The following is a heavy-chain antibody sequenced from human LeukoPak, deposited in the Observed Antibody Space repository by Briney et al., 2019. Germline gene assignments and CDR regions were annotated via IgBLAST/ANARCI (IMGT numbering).Heavy chain of an antibody. CDR2: IQSKTDGGTT. CDR3: APNDYDDYIPDS. Sequence: PGGSLRLSCAASGFPFSHTWMTWVRQAPGRGLEWVGQIQSKTDGGTTDYAAPVKGRFTISRDDSKSTLYLQMNSLKTDDTAVYFCAPNDYDDYIPDSWVQGTLVTESS. CDR1: GFPFSHTW. J-gene: IGHJ4*02. V-gene: IGHV3-15*01. D-gene: IGHD4-17*01.